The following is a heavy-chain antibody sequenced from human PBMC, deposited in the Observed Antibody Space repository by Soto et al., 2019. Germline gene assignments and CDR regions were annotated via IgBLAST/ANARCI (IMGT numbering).Heavy chain of an antibody. CDR3: ARHWGPYSSSWSGWWFDP. D-gene: IGHD6-13*01. V-gene: IGHV4-59*02. Sequence: SETLSLTCSFSGDSVTSDYLTWIRQSPEKGLEWIGCMHYTGFSHYNPSLKSRLTISVDRSKNQFTLKLTSVTVEDTAVYYCARHWGPYSSSWSGWWFDPWGQGTLVTVSS. J-gene: IGHJ5*02. CDR1: GDSVTSDY. CDR2: MHYTGFS.